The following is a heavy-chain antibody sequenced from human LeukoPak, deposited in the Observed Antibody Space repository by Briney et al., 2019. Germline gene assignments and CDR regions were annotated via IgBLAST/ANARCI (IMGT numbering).Heavy chain of an antibody. CDR1: GFTFSSYA. CDR2: ISGSGGST. CDR3: AKDLLLRYFDWSLWDY. V-gene: IGHV3-23*01. D-gene: IGHD3-9*01. Sequence: PGGSLRLSCAASGFTFSSYAMSWVRQAPGKGLEWVSAISGSGGSTYYADSVKGRFTISRDNSKNTLYLQMNSLRAEDTAVYYCAKDLLLRYFDWSLWDYWGQGTLVTVSS. J-gene: IGHJ4*02.